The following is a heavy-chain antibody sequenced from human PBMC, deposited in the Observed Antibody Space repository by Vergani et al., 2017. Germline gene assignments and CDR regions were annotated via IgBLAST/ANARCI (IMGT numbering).Heavy chain of an antibody. CDR2: LTASGSGI. CDR1: GFAFSRYA. D-gene: IGHD5-24*01. Sequence: EVQLLESGGRLVQPGGSLRLSCVASGFAFSRYAMSWVRQAPGKGLEWVSGLTASGSGISSADSVRGRFTISRDNSKNTLFLQMDRLRAEDTAVSYCAKSGWLQHFVAHYLDSWGQGILVTVSS. V-gene: IGHV3-23*01. J-gene: IGHJ4*02. CDR3: AKSGWLQHFVAHYLDS.